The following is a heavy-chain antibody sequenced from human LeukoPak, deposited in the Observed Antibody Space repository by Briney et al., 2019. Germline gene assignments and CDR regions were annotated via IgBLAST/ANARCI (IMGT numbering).Heavy chain of an antibody. J-gene: IGHJ4*02. CDR3: ARQRKLLYYGSGSWYFDY. CDR2: INHSGST. V-gene: IGHV4-34*01. D-gene: IGHD3-10*01. Sequence: SETLSLTCAVYGGSFSGYYWSWLRQPPGKGLEWIGEINHSGSTNYNPSLKSLVTISVDTSKNQFTLKLSSVTAADTAVYYCARQRKLLYYGSGSWYFDYWGQGTLVTVSS. CDR1: GGSFSGYY.